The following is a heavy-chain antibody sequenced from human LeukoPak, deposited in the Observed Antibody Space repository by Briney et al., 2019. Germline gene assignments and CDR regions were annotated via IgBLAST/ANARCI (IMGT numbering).Heavy chain of an antibody. CDR3: ARGSLYGMDV. V-gene: IGHV4-59*08. CDR1: GGSINSYY. CDR2: ISYSGST. J-gene: IGHJ6*02. Sequence: SETLSLTCTLSGGSINSYYWSWIRQPPGKGLEWIGYISYSGSTKYNPSLQSRVTISLAPSKNQFSLRLSSVTAADTAVYYCARGSLYGMDVWGQGTTVTVSS.